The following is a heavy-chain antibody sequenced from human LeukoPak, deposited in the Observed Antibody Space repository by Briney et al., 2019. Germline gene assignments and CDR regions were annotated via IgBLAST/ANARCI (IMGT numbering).Heavy chain of an antibody. CDR3: ARAEYSGSYWRRPFDY. D-gene: IGHD1-26*01. V-gene: IGHV1-46*01. J-gene: IGHJ4*02. Sequence: ASVKVSCKTSGYTFTNYYIHWARQAPGQGLEWMGIINPSGGSTTYAQKFQGRVTMTRDMSTSTAYMELSSLRSEDTAVYYCARAEYSGSYWRRPFDYWGQGTLVTVSS. CDR2: INPSGGST. CDR1: GYTFTNYY.